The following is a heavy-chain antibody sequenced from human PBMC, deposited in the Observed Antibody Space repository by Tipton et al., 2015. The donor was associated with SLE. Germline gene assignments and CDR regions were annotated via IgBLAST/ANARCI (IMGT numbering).Heavy chain of an antibody. CDR2: IRYDGSNK. CDR3: ARDKGGSYFVLDAFDI. D-gene: IGHD1-26*01. CDR1: GFTFSNYG. V-gene: IGHV3-30*02. J-gene: IGHJ3*02. Sequence: SLRLSCAASGFTFSNYGMHWVRQAPGKGLEWVAYIRYDGSNKYYADSVKGRFTISRDNSKNTLYLQMNSLRAEDTAVYYCARDKGGSYFVLDAFDIWGQGTMVTVSS.